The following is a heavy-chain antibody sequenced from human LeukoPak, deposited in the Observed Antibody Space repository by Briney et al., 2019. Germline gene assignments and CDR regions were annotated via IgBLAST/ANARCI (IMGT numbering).Heavy chain of an antibody. D-gene: IGHD1-1*01. V-gene: IGHV3-48*04. J-gene: IGHJ6*03. CDR1: GFTFSSYS. CDR3: ARDRLLEDREYNYYFYMDV. CDR2: ISSSSSTI. Sequence: GGSLRLSCAASGFTFSSYSMNWVRQAPGKGLEWVSYISSSSSTIYYADSVKGRFTISRDNAKNSLFLQMNSLRGEDTAVYYCARDRLLEDREYNYYFYMDVWGKGTTVTVSS.